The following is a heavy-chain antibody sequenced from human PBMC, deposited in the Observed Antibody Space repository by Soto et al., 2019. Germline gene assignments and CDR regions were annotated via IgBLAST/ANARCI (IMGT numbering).Heavy chain of an antibody. CDR3: VTHPGATAGRRVY. CDR1: GFMFSNYR. D-gene: IGHD6-19*01. CDR2: ISSSSSSI. V-gene: IGHV3-21*01. J-gene: IGHJ4*02. Sequence: EVQLVESGGGPVKPGGSLRLSCAVYGFMFSNYRMNWVRQAPGKGLEWVSSISSSSSSIYYVDSVTGRFTISRYNAKNSLYLQMNSLRDEDKAVYYGVTHPGATAGRRVYWGQGTLVNVSS.